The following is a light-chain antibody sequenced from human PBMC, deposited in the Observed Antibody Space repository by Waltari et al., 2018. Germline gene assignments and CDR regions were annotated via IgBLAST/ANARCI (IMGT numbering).Light chain of an antibody. J-gene: IGLJ2*01. CDR1: SNDIGSYNF. CDR3: FSYAGSNSFA. V-gene: IGLV2-23*02. Sequence: QSALTQPASVSGSPGQSITVSCIGTSNDIGSYNFFSWFQQHPGRAPKLMIYDVSVRPLGVSNRFSGSKSGNTASLTISGLQAEDEADYYCFSYAGSNSFAFGGGTRVTVL. CDR2: DVS.